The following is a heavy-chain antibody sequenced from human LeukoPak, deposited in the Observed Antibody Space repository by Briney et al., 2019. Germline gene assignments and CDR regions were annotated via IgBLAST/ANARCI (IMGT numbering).Heavy chain of an antibody. CDR2: INHSGST. CDR3: ARGLRVWGSYRPYFDY. D-gene: IGHD3-16*02. CDR1: GGSFSGYY. Sequence: PSETLSLTCAVYGGSFSGYYWSWIRQPPGKGLEWIGEINHSGSTNYNPSLKSRVTISVDTSKNQFSLKLSSVTAADTAVYYCARGLRVWGSYRPYFDYWGQGTLVTVSS. J-gene: IGHJ4*02. V-gene: IGHV4-34*01.